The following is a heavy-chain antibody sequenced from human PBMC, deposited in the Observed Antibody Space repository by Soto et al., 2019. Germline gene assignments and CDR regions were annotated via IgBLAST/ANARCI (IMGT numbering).Heavy chain of an antibody. Sequence: QPGGSLRLSCAASGFTFSSYGMHWVRQAPGKGLEWVAVISYDGSNKYYADSVKGRFTISRDNSKNTLYLQMNSLRAEDTAVYYCAKDLRGIVEMATISPFDYWGQGTLVTVSS. CDR1: GFTFSSYG. CDR3: AKDLRGIVEMATISPFDY. J-gene: IGHJ4*02. V-gene: IGHV3-30*18. D-gene: IGHD5-12*01. CDR2: ISYDGSNK.